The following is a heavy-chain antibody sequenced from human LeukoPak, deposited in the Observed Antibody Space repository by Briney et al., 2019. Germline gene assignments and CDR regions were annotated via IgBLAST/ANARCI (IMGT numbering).Heavy chain of an antibody. CDR3: AKSPSGYDFNWFDP. Sequence: GGSLRLSCAASGFTFSSYAMSWVRQAPGKGLEWVSAISGSGGSTYYADSVKGRSTISRDNSKNTLYLQMNSLRAEDTAVYYCAKSPSGYDFNWFDPWGQGTLVTVSS. J-gene: IGHJ5*02. D-gene: IGHD5-12*01. CDR1: GFTFSSYA. CDR2: ISGSGGST. V-gene: IGHV3-23*01.